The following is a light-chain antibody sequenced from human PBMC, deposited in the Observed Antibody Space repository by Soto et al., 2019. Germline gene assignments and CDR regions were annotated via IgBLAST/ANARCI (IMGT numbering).Light chain of an antibody. CDR2: AAS. CDR3: QQSYSSPPT. Sequence: DIQMTQSASSLSASVEDRVIITCRASQSISNHLNWYQPTPGKAPKLLIFAASSSQSGVPSRLRGSRSGPDFTLTLSSLQPEDLATYDCQQSYSSPPTFGQGTKVDIK. J-gene: IGKJ1*01. V-gene: IGKV1-39*01. CDR1: QSISNH.